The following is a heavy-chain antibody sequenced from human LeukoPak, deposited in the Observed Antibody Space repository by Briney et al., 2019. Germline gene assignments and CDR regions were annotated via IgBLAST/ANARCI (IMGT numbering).Heavy chain of an antibody. CDR1: GFTFGDNL. CDR2: ISGGTT. D-gene: IGHD6-19*01. V-gene: IGHV3-49*03. Sequence: GGSLRLSCTASGFTFGDNLMSWFRQAPGKGLEWIGFISGGTTEYAASVKGRFTISRDDSTSIAYLQMNSLTTEDTAVYYCSRGSGWLSVYWGQGTLVTVSS. J-gene: IGHJ4*02. CDR3: SRGSGWLSVY.